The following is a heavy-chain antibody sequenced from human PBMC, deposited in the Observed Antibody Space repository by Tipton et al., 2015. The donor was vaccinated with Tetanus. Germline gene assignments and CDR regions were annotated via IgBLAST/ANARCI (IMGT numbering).Heavy chain of an antibody. J-gene: IGHJ5*02. CDR2: INTNTGNP. V-gene: IGHV7-4-1*02. CDR1: GFSLTTYA. Sequence: QVQLVQSGSELKMPGASVKVSCKASGFSLTTYAINWVRQAPGXGLEWMGWINTNTGNPTYAQGFTRRFVFSLDTSVSTAYLQISTLKADDTAVYYCARHWWGYDVLSGYNWFDPWGQGTLVTVSS. D-gene: IGHD3-3*01. CDR3: ARHWWGYDVLSGYNWFDP.